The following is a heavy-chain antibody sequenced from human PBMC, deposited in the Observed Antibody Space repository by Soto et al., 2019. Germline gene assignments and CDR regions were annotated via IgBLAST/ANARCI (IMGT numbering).Heavy chain of an antibody. CDR2: ISADGSDK. D-gene: IGHD3-3*01. V-gene: IGHV3-30*18. J-gene: IGHJ4*02. CDR1: GFTFSNFG. Sequence: QVQLVESGGGVVQPGRSLRLSCAASGFTFSNFGMHWGRQAPGKGLEWVAAISADGSDKYFSDSVKGRFTISRDNSKNKLFLQMNSLRVEDTAVYYCTKGSEVARQELDYWGQGTLVTVSS. CDR3: TKGSEVARQELDY.